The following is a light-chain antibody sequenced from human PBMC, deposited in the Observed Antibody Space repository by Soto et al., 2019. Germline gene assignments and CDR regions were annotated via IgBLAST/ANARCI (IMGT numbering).Light chain of an antibody. CDR3: QQFDNLPFT. J-gene: IGKJ5*01. Sequence: DLQMTQSPSSLSASVGDRVTIICQASHDINNYLNWYQQKQGKAPKLLIYDSSNLEIGVPSRFSGSGYGTRFSFTISSLQPEDIATYYCQQFDNLPFTFGQGTRLEIK. CDR1: HDINNY. CDR2: DSS. V-gene: IGKV1-33*01.